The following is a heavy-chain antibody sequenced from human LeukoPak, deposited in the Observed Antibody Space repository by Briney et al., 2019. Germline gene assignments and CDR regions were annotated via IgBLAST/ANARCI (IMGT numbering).Heavy chain of an antibody. CDR3: ARNFHRRLYDSSGYYPY. CDR2: IKQDGSEK. CDR1: GFTFSSYW. J-gene: IGHJ4*02. V-gene: IGHV3-7*01. Sequence: GGSLRLSCAASGFTFSSYWMSWVRQAPGKGLEWVANIKQDGSEKYYVDSVKGRFTISRDNAKNSLYLQMNSLRAEDTAVYYCARNFHRRLYDSSGYYPYWGQGTLVTVSS. D-gene: IGHD3-22*01.